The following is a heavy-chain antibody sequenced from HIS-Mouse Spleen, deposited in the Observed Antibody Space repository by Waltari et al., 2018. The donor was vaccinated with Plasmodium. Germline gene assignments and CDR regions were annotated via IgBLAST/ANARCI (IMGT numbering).Heavy chain of an antibody. J-gene: IGHJ6*02. CDR2: IDWDDDK. CDR1: GFSLSTRGMC. V-gene: IGHV2-70*15. Sequence: QVTLRESGPALVKPPQTLTLTCTFSGFSLSTRGMCVRCLRHPPGTALEWLARIDWDDDKYYSTSLKTRLTISKDTSKNQVVLTMTNMDPVDTATYYCARTTYSSSSAKYYYYGMDVWGQGTTVTVSS. D-gene: IGHD6-6*01. CDR3: ARTTYSSSSAKYYYYGMDV.